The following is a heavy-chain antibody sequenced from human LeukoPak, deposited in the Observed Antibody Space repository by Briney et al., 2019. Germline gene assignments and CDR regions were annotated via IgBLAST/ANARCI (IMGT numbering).Heavy chain of an antibody. CDR2: ISSGSTYI. CDR3: ARGYYYGSGSFPAAFDI. Sequence: PGGSLRLSCAASGFTFSSYEMNWVRQAPGKGLEWVACISSGSTYIFYADSVRGRFAVSRDNSKNTLYLQMNSLRAEDTAVHYCARGYYYGSGSFPAAFDIWGQGTMVTVSS. J-gene: IGHJ3*02. V-gene: IGHV3-21*04. CDR1: GFTFSSYE. D-gene: IGHD3-10*01.